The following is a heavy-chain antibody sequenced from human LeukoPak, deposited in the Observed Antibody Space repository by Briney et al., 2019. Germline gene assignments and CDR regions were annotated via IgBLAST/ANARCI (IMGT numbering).Heavy chain of an antibody. Sequence: ASVKVSCKVSGYTLTELSMHWVRQAPGKGLEWMGGFDPEDGETIYAQKFQGRVTMTEDTSTDTAYMELSSLRSEDTAVYYCATEGRYYYGSGSPIAHAFDIWGQGTMVTVSS. D-gene: IGHD3-10*01. J-gene: IGHJ3*02. V-gene: IGHV1-24*01. CDR3: ATEGRYYYGSGSPIAHAFDI. CDR2: FDPEDGET. CDR1: GYTLTELS.